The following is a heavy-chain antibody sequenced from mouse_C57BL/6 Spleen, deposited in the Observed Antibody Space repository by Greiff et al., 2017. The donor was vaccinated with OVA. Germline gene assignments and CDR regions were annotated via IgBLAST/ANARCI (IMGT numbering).Heavy chain of an antibody. CDR3: ARGDYGGAMDY. J-gene: IGHJ4*01. CDR2: ISGGGGNT. Sequence: EVKVVESGGGLVKPGGSLKLSCAASGFTFSSYTMSWVRQTPEKRLEWVATISGGGGNTYYPDSVKGRFTISRDNAKNTLYLQMSSLRSEDTALYYCARGDYGGAMDYWGQGTSVTVSS. V-gene: IGHV5-9*01. D-gene: IGHD2-4*01. CDR1: GFTFSSYT.